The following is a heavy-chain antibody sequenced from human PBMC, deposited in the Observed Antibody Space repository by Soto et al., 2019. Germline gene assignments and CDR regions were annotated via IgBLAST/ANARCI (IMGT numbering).Heavy chain of an antibody. CDR2: ISYDGSNK. CDR3: AKDQGIAARLGYYYGMDV. V-gene: IGHV3-30*18. J-gene: IGHJ6*02. CDR1: GFTFSSYG. Sequence: PGGSLRLSCAASGFTFSSYGMHWVRQAPGKGLEWVAVISYDGSNKYYADSVKGRFTISRDNSKNTLYLQMNSLRAEDTAVYYCAKDQGIAARLGYYYGMDVWGQGTTVT. D-gene: IGHD6-6*01.